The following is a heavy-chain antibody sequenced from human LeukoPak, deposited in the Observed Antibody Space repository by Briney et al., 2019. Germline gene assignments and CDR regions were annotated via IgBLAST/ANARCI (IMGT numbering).Heavy chain of an antibody. V-gene: IGHV3-30*18. CDR1: GFTFSSYG. D-gene: IGHD6-19*01. CDR3: AKAGRDVVAVAGHYYYGMDV. Sequence: PGRSLRLSCAAPGFTFSSYGMHWVRQAPGKGLEWVAVISYDGSNKYYADSVKGRFTISRDNSKNTLYLQMNSLRAEDTAVYYCAKAGRDVVAVAGHYYYGMDVWGKGTTVTVSS. CDR2: ISYDGSNK. J-gene: IGHJ6*04.